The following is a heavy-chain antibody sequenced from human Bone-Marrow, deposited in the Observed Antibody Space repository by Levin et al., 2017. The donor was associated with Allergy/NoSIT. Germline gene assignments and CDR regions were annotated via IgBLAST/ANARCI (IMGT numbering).Heavy chain of an antibody. CDR3: ASLRGGYCSGGNHCAEYFQH. V-gene: IGHV1-69*01. Sequence: KISCKASGGTFSSYAISWVRQAPGQGLEWMGGIIPIFGTANYAQKFQGRVTITADESTSTAYMELSSLRSEDTAVYYCASLRGGYCSGGNHCAEYFQHWGQGTLVTVSS. CDR2: IIPIFGTA. J-gene: IGHJ1*01. CDR1: GGTFSSYA. D-gene: IGHD2-15*01.